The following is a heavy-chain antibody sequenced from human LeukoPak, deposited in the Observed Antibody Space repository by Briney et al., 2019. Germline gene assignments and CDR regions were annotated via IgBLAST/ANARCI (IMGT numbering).Heavy chain of an antibody. J-gene: IGHJ3*02. Sequence: ASVKVSCKVSGYTLTELSIHWVRQAPGKGLEWMGGFDPEDGETFYAQKFQGRVTMTEDTSTDTAYMELSSLRSEDTAVYYCATRAGTLTGGLNGAFDIWGQGTMVTVSS. D-gene: IGHD1-1*01. CDR3: ATRAGTLTGGLNGAFDI. CDR1: GYTLTELS. V-gene: IGHV1-24*01. CDR2: FDPEDGET.